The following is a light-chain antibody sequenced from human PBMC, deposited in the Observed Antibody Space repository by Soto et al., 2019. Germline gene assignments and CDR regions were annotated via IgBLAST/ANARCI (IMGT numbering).Light chain of an antibody. CDR3: QQYGTSPPYT. CDR2: GAS. CDR1: QSVSSSY. Sequence: EIVLTQSPGTLSLSPGQRATLSCRASQSVSSSYLAWYQQKPGQAPRLLIYGASIRATGIPDRFSGSGSGTDFTLTISRLEPEDFAVYYCQQYGTSPPYTFGQGTQLEI. J-gene: IGKJ2*01. V-gene: IGKV3-20*01.